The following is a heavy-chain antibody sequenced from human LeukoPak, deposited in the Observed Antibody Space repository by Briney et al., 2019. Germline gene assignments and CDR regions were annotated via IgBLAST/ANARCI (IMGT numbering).Heavy chain of an antibody. Sequence: ASETLSLTCAVSGGSISSSNWWSWVRQPPGKGLEWIGEIYHSGSTNYNPSLKSRVTMSEDTSKNQFSLKLSSVTAADTAVYYCARGFLGDYFGSGSYYVFDYWGQGTLVTVSS. D-gene: IGHD3-10*01. V-gene: IGHV4-4*02. CDR2: IYHSGST. CDR3: ARGFLGDYFGSGSYYVFDY. J-gene: IGHJ4*02. CDR1: GGSISSSNW.